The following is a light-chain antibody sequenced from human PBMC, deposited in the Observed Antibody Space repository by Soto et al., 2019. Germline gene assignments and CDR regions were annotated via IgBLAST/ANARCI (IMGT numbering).Light chain of an antibody. CDR2: EVS. J-gene: IGLJ1*01. CDR1: SSDVGGYNY. Sequence: QSALTQPASVSGSPGQSITISCTGTSSDVGGYNYVSWYQQQAGKAPKLIIHEVSNRPSGVSNRFSGSKSGNTASLTISGLKAEDEADYYCDSYTSSRAYVFGIGTKVTV. CDR3: DSYTSSRAYV. V-gene: IGLV2-14*01.